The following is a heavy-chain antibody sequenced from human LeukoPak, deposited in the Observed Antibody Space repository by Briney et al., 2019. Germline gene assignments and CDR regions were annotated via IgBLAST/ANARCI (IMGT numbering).Heavy chain of an antibody. V-gene: IGHV3-48*01. J-gene: IGHJ3*02. CDR2: ISSSSSTI. D-gene: IGHD3-16*01. Sequence: GGSLRLSCAASGFTFSSYSMNWVRQAPGKGLEWVSYISSSSSTIYYADSVKGRFTISRDNAKNSLYLQMNSLRAEDTAVYYCARERVWGFYDYVWGSYNMHDAFDIWGQGTMVTVSS. CDR3: ARERVWGFYDYVWGSYNMHDAFDI. CDR1: GFTFSSYS.